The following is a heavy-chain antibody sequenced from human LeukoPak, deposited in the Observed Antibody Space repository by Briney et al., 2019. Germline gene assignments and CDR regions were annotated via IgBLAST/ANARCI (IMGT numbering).Heavy chain of an antibody. Sequence: SETLSLTCTVSGGSISSGGYYWSWIRQHPGKGLEWIGYIYYSGSTYYNPSLKSRVTISVDTSKNQFSLKLSSVTAADTAVYYCARDSQLATDAFDIWGQGTMVTVSS. V-gene: IGHV4-31*03. D-gene: IGHD6-13*01. CDR1: GGSISSGGYY. CDR2: IYYSGST. J-gene: IGHJ3*02. CDR3: ARDSQLATDAFDI.